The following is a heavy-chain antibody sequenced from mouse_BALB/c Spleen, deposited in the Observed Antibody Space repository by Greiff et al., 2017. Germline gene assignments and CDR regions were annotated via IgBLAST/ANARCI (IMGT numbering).Heavy chain of an antibody. CDR1: GYTFTNYW. V-gene: IGHV1-63*02. CDR3: ARYGSSLYYFDD. CDR2: IYPGGGYT. J-gene: IGHJ2*01. Sequence: QVQLQQSGAELVRPGTSVKISCKASGYTFTNYWLGWVKQRPGHGLEWIGDIYPGGGYTNYNEKFKGKATLTADTSSSTAYMQLSSLTSEDSAVYFCARYGSSLYYFDDWGQGTTLTVSS. D-gene: IGHD1-1*01.